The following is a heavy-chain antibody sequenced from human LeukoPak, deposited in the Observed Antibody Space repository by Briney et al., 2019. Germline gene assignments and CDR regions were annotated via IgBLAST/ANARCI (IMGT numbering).Heavy chain of an antibody. D-gene: IGHD2-15*01. V-gene: IGHV1-18*01. CDR2: SSRYNGKT. CDR3: AREGLWCSGGSCYYNWFDP. Sequence: ASVKVSCKASGYTFTSYGISWVRQAPGQGLEWMGGSSRYNGKTNYAHKVQGRVTMTTDTSTSTAYMELRSLRSDDTAVYYCAREGLWCSGGSCYYNWFDPWGQGTLVTVSS. CDR1: GYTFTSYG. J-gene: IGHJ5*02.